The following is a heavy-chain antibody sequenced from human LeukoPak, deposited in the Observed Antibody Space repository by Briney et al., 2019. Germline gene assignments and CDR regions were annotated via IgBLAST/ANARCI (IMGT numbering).Heavy chain of an antibody. Sequence: SGGSLILSCAASGFSFSSYSMNWVRQAPGKGLEWVSYISSSSSTIYYADSVKGRFTISRDNAKNSLYLQMNSLRAEDTAVYYCAKDRCSGGSCPPIYWGQGTLVTVSS. CDR2: ISSSSSTI. D-gene: IGHD2-15*01. CDR1: GFSFSSYS. J-gene: IGHJ4*02. V-gene: IGHV3-48*01. CDR3: AKDRCSGGSCPPIY.